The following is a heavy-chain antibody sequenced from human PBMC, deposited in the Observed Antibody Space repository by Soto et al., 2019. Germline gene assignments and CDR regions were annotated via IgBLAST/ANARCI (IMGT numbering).Heavy chain of an antibody. D-gene: IGHD3-10*01. CDR3: TRLISAAQDY. V-gene: IGHV3-73*01. J-gene: IGHJ4*02. CDR2: IRDRAFSYAT. CDR1: GFVFKDSS. Sequence: EVLLVESGGGLVQPGGSLNLSCAASGFVFKDSSIHWVRQASGTGLEWVGRIRDRAFSYATAYAASVKGRFTISRDDSTNPAYLQMNSPKTEATAIYYCTRLISAAQDYWGQGTLVTVSS.